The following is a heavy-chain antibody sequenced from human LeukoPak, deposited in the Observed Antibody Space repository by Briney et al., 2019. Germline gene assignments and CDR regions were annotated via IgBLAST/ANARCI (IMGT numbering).Heavy chain of an antibody. CDR2: ISYDGSNK. CDR1: GFTFSSYG. D-gene: IGHD3-10*01. J-gene: IGHJ3*02. Sequence: PGRSLRLSCAASGFTFSSYGMPWVRQAPGKGLEWVAVISYDGSNKYYADSVKGRFTISRDNSKNTLCLQMNSLRAEDTAVYYCAKGRGFDIWGQGTMVTVSS. CDR3: AKGRGFDI. V-gene: IGHV3-30*18.